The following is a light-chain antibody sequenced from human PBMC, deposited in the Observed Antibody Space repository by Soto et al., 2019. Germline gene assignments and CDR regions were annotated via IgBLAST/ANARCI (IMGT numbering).Light chain of an antibody. Sequence: EIRLTNSPATLSLSENDIATLSFRASQSVSSYLAWYQQKPGQAPRLLIYDASNRATGIPARFSGSGSGTDFTLTISCLEPEDFTVYCCQHPRYWIPRFGQRTRLAI. CDR2: DAS. CDR3: QHPRYWIPR. J-gene: IGKJ5*01. V-gene: IGKV3-11*01. CDR1: QSVSSY.